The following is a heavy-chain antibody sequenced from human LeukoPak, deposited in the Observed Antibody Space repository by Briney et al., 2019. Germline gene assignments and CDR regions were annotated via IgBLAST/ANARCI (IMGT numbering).Heavy chain of an antibody. CDR2: IYYSGST. Sequence: PSETLSLTCIVSGGSISSSRLYWGWIRQPPGQGLEWIGSIYYSGSTYYNPSLKSRVTISVDTSKNQFSLKLSSVTAADTAVYYCASLSNTFYYYDSSGQVGTFDIWGQGTMVTVSS. D-gene: IGHD3-22*01. CDR1: GGSISSSRLY. J-gene: IGHJ3*02. CDR3: ASLSNTFYYYDSSGQVGTFDI. V-gene: IGHV4-39*01.